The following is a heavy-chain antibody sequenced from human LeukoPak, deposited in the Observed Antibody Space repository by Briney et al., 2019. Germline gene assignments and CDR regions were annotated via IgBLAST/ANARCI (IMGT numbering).Heavy chain of an antibody. J-gene: IGHJ4*02. CDR1: GYIFSDYH. D-gene: IGHD2-15*01. CDR3: GRDLSGDIGSYFDY. V-gene: IGHV1-2*02. CDR2: IHPISGGT. Sequence: SVKVSCKASGYIFSDYHMHWVRQAPGQGLEWMGWIHPISGGTKYAPRFQGRVTMTGDTSTSTAYMELTRLRSDDTAVYYCGRDLSGDIGSYFDYWGQGSLVTVSS.